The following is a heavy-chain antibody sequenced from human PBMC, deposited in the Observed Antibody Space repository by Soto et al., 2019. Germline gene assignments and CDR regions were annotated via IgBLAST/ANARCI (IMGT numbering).Heavy chain of an antibody. CDR2: IYYSGGT. CDR3: ARADSAPRRYYYYGMDV. V-gene: IGHV4-30-4*01. J-gene: IGHJ6*02. D-gene: IGHD2-21*01. Sequence: QVQLQESGPGLVKPSQTLSLTCTVSDGSISSGDYYWSWIRQPPGKGLEWIGYIYYSGGTYSNPSLKSGFTISVATSKNQFSLELSSVTAADTAVYYCARADSAPRRYYYYGMDVWGQGTTVTVSS. CDR1: DGSISSGDYY.